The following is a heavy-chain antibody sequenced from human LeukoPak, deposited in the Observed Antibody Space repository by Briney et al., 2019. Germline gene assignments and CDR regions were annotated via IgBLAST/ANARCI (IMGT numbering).Heavy chain of an antibody. CDR1: GGSISDYY. V-gene: IGHV4-59*01. D-gene: IGHD3-16*01. CDR2: IHSSGST. CDR3: ARIEGDNSLDY. Sequence: TASETLSLTCTVSGGSISDYYWTWIRQPPGKGLEWIAYIHSSGSTNYNPSLKSRVIISVDTSRSQLSLKLSSGTAADTAVYYCARIEGDNSLDYWGQGTLVTVSS. J-gene: IGHJ4*02.